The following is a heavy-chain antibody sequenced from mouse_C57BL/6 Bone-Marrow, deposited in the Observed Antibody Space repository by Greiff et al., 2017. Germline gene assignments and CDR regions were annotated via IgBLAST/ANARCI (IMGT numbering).Heavy chain of an antibody. CDR1: GFTFSDYG. CDR2: ISSGSSTI. CDR3: ARGSSGREGY. V-gene: IGHV5-17*01. J-gene: IGHJ2*01. Sequence: EVMLVESGGGLVKPGGSLKLSCAASGFTFSDYGMHWVRQAPEKGLEWVAYISSGSSTIYYADTVKGRFTISRDNAKNTLFLQMTRLRSEDTAMYYCARGSSGREGYWGQGTTLTVSS. D-gene: IGHD3-2*02.